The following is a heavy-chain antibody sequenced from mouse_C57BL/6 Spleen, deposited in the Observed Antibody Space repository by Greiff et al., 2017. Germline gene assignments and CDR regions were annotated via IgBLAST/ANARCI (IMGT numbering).Heavy chain of an antibody. CDR1: GYTFTSYW. J-gene: IGHJ4*01. CDR3: ARSDHGYDGDYAMDY. Sequence: QVQLQQPGAELVMPGTSVKLSCKASGYTFTSYWMHWVKQRPGQGLEWIGEIDPSDSYTNYNQKFKGKSTLTVDKSSSTAYMQLSSLTSEDSAVYYCARSDHGYDGDYAMDYWGQGTSVTVSS. V-gene: IGHV1-69*01. CDR2: IDPSDSYT. D-gene: IGHD2-2*01.